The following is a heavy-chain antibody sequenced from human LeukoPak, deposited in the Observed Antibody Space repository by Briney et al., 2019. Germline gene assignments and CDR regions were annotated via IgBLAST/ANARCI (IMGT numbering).Heavy chain of an antibody. CDR2: IYSGGDT. V-gene: IGHV3-66*01. CDR3: ARVAYTYGNSQGFDY. D-gene: IGHD4-23*01. J-gene: IGHJ4*02. Sequence: PGGSLRLSCAASGFTVSGNFMSWVRQAPGKGLEWVSVIYSGGDTYYADSVKRRFTISRDSSKNTLYLQMNSLRAEDTAVYYCARVAYTYGNSQGFDYWGQGTLVTVSS. CDR1: GFTVSGNF.